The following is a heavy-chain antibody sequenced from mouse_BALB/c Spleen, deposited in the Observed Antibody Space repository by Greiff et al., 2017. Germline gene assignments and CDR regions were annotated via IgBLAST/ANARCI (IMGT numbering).Heavy chain of an antibody. J-gene: IGHJ4*01. D-gene: IGHD1-1*01. V-gene: IGHV5-6*02. CDR2: ISSGGSYT. Sequence: EVMLVESGGDLVKPGGSLKLSCAASGFTFSSYGMSWVRQTPDKRLEWVATISSGGSYTYYPDSVKGRFTISRDNAKNTMYLQMSSLKSEDTAMYYCARQDYGSSYEDYYAMDYWGQGTSVTVSS. CDR1: GFTFSSYG. CDR3: ARQDYGSSYEDYYAMDY.